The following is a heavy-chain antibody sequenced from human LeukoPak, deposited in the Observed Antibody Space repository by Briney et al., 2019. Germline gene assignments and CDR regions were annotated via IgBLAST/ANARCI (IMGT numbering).Heavy chain of an antibody. D-gene: IGHD2-15*01. J-gene: IGHJ5*02. V-gene: IGHV5-51*01. CDR1: GYTFTNYY. CDR3: ARVVDDNWLDP. Sequence: GESLKISCNGSGYTFTNYYIAWVRQMPGKGREGMGIIYPVDSDTRYSPSFQGQATLSADKSISTAYLQWSRLKASANAMYYCARVVDDNWLDPWGQGTMVTVSS. CDR2: IYPVDSDT.